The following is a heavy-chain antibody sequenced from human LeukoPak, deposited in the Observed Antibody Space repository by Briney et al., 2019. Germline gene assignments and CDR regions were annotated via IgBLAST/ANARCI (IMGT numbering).Heavy chain of an antibody. J-gene: IGHJ4*02. CDR1: GFTFTSSA. CDR2: IVVGSGNT. D-gene: IGHD1-26*01. V-gene: IGHV1-58*02. CDR3: AAVRYSGRNWDFDY. Sequence: SVKVSCKASGFTFTSSAMQWVRQARGQRLAWIGWIVVGSGNTNYAQKFQERVTITRDMSTSTAYMELSSLRSEDTAVYYCAAVRYSGRNWDFDYWGQGTLVTVSS.